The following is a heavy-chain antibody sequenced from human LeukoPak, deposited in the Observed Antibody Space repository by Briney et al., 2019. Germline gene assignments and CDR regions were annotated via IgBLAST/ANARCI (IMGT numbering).Heavy chain of an antibody. V-gene: IGHV1-8*03. J-gene: IGHJ4*02. CDR1: GYTFTTLD. D-gene: IGHD2-2*01. CDR3: ARGRGVVVPAVPDFDY. Sequence: GASVKVSCKASGYTFTTLDINWVRQVSGQGLEWMGWINPNSGNRGYAQKFQGRVTITRDTSISTAYMELSGLRSEDTAVYYCARGRGVVVPAVPDFDYWGQGTLVTVSS. CDR2: INPNSGNR.